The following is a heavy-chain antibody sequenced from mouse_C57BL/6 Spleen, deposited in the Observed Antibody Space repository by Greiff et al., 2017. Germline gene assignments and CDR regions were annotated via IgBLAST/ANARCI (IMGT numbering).Heavy chain of an antibody. J-gene: IGHJ4*01. V-gene: IGHV5-17*01. CDR3: ARPYYYGSYAMDY. Sequence: EVQVVESGGGLVKPGGSLKLSCAASGFTFSDYGMHWVRQAPEKGLEWVAYISSGSSTIYYADTVKGRFTISRDNAKNTLFLQMTSLRSEDTAMYYCARPYYYGSYAMDYWGQGTSVTVSS. D-gene: IGHD1-1*01. CDR1: GFTFSDYG. CDR2: ISSGSSTI.